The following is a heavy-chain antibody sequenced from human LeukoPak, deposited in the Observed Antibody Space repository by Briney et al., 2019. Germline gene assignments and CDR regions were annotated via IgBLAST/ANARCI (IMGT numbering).Heavy chain of an antibody. CDR2: IYTSGNT. CDR1: GGSISSYY. V-gene: IGHV4-4*07. CDR3: ARGPVVGATCRFDY. Sequence: SETLSLTCTVSGGSISSYYWSWIRQPAGKGLEWIGRIYTSGNTNYNPSLKSRVTMSVDTSKNQFSLKPSSVTAADTAVYYCARGPVVGATCRFDYWGQGTLVTVSS. J-gene: IGHJ4*02. D-gene: IGHD1-26*01.